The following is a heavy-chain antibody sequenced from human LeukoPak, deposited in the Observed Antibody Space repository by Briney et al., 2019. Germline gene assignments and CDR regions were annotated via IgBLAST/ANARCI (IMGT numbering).Heavy chain of an antibody. Sequence: GGSLRLSCAASGFTFSSYSMNWVRQAPGKGLEWVSYTGWSSNIYYADSVKGRFTISRDNSKNTLYLQMNSLRAEDTAVYYCAKGPSSWDYWGQGTLVTVSS. J-gene: IGHJ4*02. V-gene: IGHV3-48*01. D-gene: IGHD6-13*01. CDR2: TGWSSNI. CDR3: AKGPSSWDY. CDR1: GFTFSSYS.